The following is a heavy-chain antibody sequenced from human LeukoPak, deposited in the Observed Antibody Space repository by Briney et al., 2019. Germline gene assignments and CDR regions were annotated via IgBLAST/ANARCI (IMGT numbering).Heavy chain of an antibody. J-gene: IGHJ4*02. V-gene: IGHV4-30-2*01. D-gene: IGHD2-2*01. CDR3: ARARGYCSSTSCYPDY. CDR1: GGSISSGGYS. CDR2: IYHSGST. Sequence: SETLSLTCAVSGGSISSGGYSWSWIRQPPGKGLEWIGYIYHSGSTYYNPSLKSRVTISVDRSKNQFSPKLSSVTAADTAVYYCARARGYCSSTSCYPDYWGQGTLVTVFS.